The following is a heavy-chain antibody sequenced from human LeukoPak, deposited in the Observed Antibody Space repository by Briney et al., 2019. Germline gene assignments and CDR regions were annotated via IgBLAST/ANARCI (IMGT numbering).Heavy chain of an antibody. CDR3: ARVASSSWYDFDY. CDR2: IDPHDSDT. J-gene: IGHJ4*02. V-gene: IGHV5-51*01. CDR1: GYSFASFW. Sequence: GESLKISCKGSGYSFASFWIGWVCQMPGKGLEWMGIIDPHDSDTRYSPSFQGQVTMSADKSISTAYLQWSSLKASDTAMYYCARVASSSWYDFDYWGQGTLVTVPS. D-gene: IGHD6-13*01.